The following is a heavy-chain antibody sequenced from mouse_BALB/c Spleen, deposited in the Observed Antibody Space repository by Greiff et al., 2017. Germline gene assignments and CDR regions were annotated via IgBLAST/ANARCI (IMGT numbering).Heavy chain of an antibody. D-gene: IGHD2-14*01. CDR1: GFSLTSYG. CDR3: ARAYYRYEGGYYAMDY. V-gene: IGHV2-9*02. CDR2: IWAGGST. J-gene: IGHJ4*01. Sequence: QVQLQESGPGLVAPSQSLSITCTVSGFSLTSYGVHWVRQPPGKGLEWLGVIWAGGSTNYNSALMSRLSISKDNSKSQVFLKMNSLQTDDTAMYYCARAYYRYEGGYYAMDYWGQGTSVTVSS.